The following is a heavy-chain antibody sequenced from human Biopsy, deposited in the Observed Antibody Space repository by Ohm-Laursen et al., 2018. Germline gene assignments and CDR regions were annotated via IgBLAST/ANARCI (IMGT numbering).Heavy chain of an antibody. D-gene: IGHD5-12*01. J-gene: IGHJ2*01. Sequence: TLSLTCTVSGDTISTYYWNGIRQTPGKGLEWIGYIHYTGHIRINPSLNSRATISVDTSKDQSSLKLSSLTAADTAIYYCARNRVDVVKVTTIGWNFDLWGRGTLVTVS. V-gene: IGHV4-59*08. CDR1: GDTISTYY. CDR3: ARNRVDVVKVTTIGWNFDL. CDR2: IHYTGHI.